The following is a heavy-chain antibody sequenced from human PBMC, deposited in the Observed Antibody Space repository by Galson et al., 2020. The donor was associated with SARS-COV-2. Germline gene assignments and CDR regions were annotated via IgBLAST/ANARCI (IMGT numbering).Heavy chain of an antibody. D-gene: IGHD4-17*01. V-gene: IGHV3-23*01. CDR2: ISNSGGKT. Sequence: GESLKISCAASEFTFSMYAMTRVRQAPGKGPEWVASISNSGGKTDYADSVKGRFTIPRDNSKNTLYLQMNSLRAEDTAVYYCANYGDYWNYWGQGTLVTVS. J-gene: IGHJ4*02. CDR3: ANYGDYWNY. CDR1: EFTFSMYA.